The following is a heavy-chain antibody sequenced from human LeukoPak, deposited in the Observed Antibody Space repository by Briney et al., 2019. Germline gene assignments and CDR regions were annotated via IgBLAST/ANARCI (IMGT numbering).Heavy chain of an antibody. D-gene: IGHD1-26*01. CDR2: IYYSGST. V-gene: IGHV4-39*01. Sequence: PSETLSLTCTVSGGSISSSSYYWGWIRQPPGKGLGWIGSIYYSGSTYYNPSLKSRVTISVDTSKNQFSLKLSSVTAADTAVYYCARAIEVGAMTPFDYWGPGTLVTVSS. CDR1: GGSISSSSYY. CDR3: ARAIEVGAMTPFDY. J-gene: IGHJ4*02.